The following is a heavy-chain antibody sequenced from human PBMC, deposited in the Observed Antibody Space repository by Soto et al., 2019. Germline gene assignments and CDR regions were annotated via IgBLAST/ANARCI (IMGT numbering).Heavy chain of an antibody. CDR2: INAGNGNT. Sequence: ASVKVSCTASGYTFTIYAMHWVRQAPGQRLEWMGWINAGNGNTKYSQKFQGRVTITRDTSASTAYMELSSLRSEDTAVYYCARDLGYALPDYWGQGTLVTVSS. V-gene: IGHV1-3*01. CDR3: ARDLGYALPDY. D-gene: IGHD2-15*01. J-gene: IGHJ4*02. CDR1: GYTFTIYA.